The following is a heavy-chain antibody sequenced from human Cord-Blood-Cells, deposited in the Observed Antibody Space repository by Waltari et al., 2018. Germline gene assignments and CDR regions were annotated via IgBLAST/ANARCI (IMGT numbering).Heavy chain of an antibody. CDR2: IKQDGSEK. CDR1: GFPFSSFW. CDR3: ARGRGSSSY. Sequence: EVQLVESGGGLVQHGGSLRLSCAASGFPFSSFWLSWVRQAPGKGLEWVANIKQDGSEKYYVDSVKGRFTISRDNAKNSLYLQMNSLRAEDTAVYYCARGRGSSSYWGQGTLVTVSS. J-gene: IGHJ4*02. D-gene: IGHD6-6*01. V-gene: IGHV3-7*01.